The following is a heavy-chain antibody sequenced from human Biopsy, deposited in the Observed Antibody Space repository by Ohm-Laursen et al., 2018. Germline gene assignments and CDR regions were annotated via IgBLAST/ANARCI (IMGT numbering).Heavy chain of an antibody. Sequence: SLRLSCAASGFRFDNTGMHWVRQGPGKGLEWVAGISWSSDSITYAKSVTGRFTISRDNGENSLYLQMNSLRPEDTALYYCTKNTHWEGSGYLDAFHIWGHGAMVTVSS. CDR1: GFRFDNTG. V-gene: IGHV3-9*01. CDR3: TKNTHWEGSGYLDAFHI. D-gene: IGHD3-22*01. J-gene: IGHJ3*02. CDR2: ISWSSDSI.